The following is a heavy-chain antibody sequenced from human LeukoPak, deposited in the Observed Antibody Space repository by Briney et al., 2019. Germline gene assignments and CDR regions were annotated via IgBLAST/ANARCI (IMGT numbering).Heavy chain of an antibody. CDR2: IWYDGSNK. V-gene: IGHV3-33*01. CDR3: ARGYQEYDFWSGYNRDSNYYYGMDV. D-gene: IGHD3-3*01. CDR1: GFTFSSYG. J-gene: IGHJ6*02. Sequence: PGGSLRLSCAASGFTFSSYGMHWVRQAPGKGLEWVAVIWYDGSNKYYADSVKGRFTISRDNSKNTLYLQMNSLRAEDTAVYYCARGYQEYDFWSGYNRDSNYYYGMDVWGQGTTVTVSS.